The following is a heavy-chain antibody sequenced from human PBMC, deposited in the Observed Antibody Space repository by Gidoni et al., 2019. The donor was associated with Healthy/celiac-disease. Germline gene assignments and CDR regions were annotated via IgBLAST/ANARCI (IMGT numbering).Heavy chain of an antibody. CDR1: GFTFSPYA. Sequence: EVQLLESGGGLVQPGGSLGLSCAASGFTFSPYAMRWVRPPPGKGLGWVSAISGSGGSTYYADSVKGRFTISRDNSKNTLYVQVNRLRAEDTAVYYCAKRAYYYDSSGFRGPYYMDVWGKGTTVTVSS. CDR3: AKRAYYYDSSGFRGPYYMDV. V-gene: IGHV3-23*01. J-gene: IGHJ6*03. D-gene: IGHD3-22*01. CDR2: ISGSGGST.